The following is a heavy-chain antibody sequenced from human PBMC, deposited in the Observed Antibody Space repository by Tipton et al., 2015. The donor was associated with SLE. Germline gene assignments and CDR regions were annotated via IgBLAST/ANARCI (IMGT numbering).Heavy chain of an antibody. CDR1: GGSISSHY. CDR3: ARYGSSGWSYYFDY. V-gene: IGHV4-59*11. D-gene: IGHD6-19*01. J-gene: IGHJ4*02. CDR2: IYYSGST. Sequence: TLSLTCTVSGGSISSHYWSWIRQPPGKGLEWIGYIYYSGSTNYNPSLESRVTISVDTSKNQFSLKLSSVTAADTAVYYCARYGSSGWSYYFDYWGQGTLVTVSS.